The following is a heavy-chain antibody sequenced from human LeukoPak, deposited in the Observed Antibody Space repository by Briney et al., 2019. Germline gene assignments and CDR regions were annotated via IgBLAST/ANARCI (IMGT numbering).Heavy chain of an antibody. CDR3: ASRGL. D-gene: IGHD3/OR15-3a*01. Sequence: PSETLSLTCTVWGGSISSGSYFCRWIRQPAGKGLECIGRICTSGSTHYNPSLKSRVTISVDTSKNQFSLKLSSVTAADTAVYYCASRGLWGQRTLVTVSS. J-gene: IGHJ4*02. V-gene: IGHV4-61*02. CDR1: GGSISSGSYF. CDR2: ICTSGST.